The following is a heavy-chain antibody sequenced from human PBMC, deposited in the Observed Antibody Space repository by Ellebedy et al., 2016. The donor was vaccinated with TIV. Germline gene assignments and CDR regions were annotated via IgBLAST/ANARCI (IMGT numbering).Heavy chain of an antibody. CDR1: GFTFDDYA. Sequence: SLKISCAASGFTFDDYAMHWVRQAPGRGLEWVSGISWNSGSIGYADSVKGRFTISRDNAKNSLYLQMNSLRTEDTALYYCAKDLELRFFKMEAFDIWGQGTMVTVSS. CDR2: ISWNSGSI. J-gene: IGHJ3*02. D-gene: IGHD3-3*01. V-gene: IGHV3-9*01. CDR3: AKDLELRFFKMEAFDI.